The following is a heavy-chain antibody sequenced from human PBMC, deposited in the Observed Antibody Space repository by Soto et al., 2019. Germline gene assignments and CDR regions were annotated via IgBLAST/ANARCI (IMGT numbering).Heavy chain of an antibody. J-gene: IGHJ3*02. CDR2: IVVGSGNT. Sequence: GASVKVSCKASGFTFTNSAVQWVRQARGQRLEWIGWIVVGSGNTNYAQKFQERVTITRDMSTSTAYMELSSLRSEDTAVYYCARDPGPIVGAIQDAFDIWGQGTMVTVSS. CDR1: GFTFTNSA. V-gene: IGHV1-58*01. D-gene: IGHD1-26*01. CDR3: ARDPGPIVGAIQDAFDI.